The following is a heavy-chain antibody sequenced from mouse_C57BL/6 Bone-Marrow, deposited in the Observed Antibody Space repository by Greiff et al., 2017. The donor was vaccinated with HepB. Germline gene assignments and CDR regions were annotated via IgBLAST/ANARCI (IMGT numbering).Heavy chain of an antibody. V-gene: IGHV1-80*01. CDR3: ARSPYCYAMDY. Sequence: QVQLQQSGAELVKPGASVKISCKASGYAFSSYWMNWVKQRPGKGLEWIGQIYPGDGDTNYNGKFKGKATLTADKSSSTAYMQLSSLTSEDSAVSYCARSPYCYAMDYWGQGTSVTVSS. CDR1: GYAFSSYW. CDR2: IYPGDGDT. J-gene: IGHJ4*01.